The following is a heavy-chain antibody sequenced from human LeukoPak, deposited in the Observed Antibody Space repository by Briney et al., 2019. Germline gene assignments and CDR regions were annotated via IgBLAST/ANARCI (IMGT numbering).Heavy chain of an antibody. V-gene: IGHV3-9*01. Sequence: PGGSLRLSCAASGFTFDDYAMHWVRQAPGKGLEWVSGISWNSGSIGYADSVKGRFTISRDNAKNSLYLQMNSLRAEDTAMYYCARDGYLVGPTWDYYYLDVWGKGTTVTVSS. D-gene: IGHD1-26*01. CDR2: ISWNSGSI. J-gene: IGHJ6*03. CDR1: GFTFDDYA. CDR3: ARDGYLVGPTWDYYYLDV.